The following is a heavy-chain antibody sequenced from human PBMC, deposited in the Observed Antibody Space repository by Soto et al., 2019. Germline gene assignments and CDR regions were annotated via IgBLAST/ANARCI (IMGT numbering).Heavy chain of an antibody. CDR1: ADSVSSNSAA. V-gene: IGHV6-1*01. J-gene: IGHJ6*02. CDR3: ARAPYYYDSSGYQGGYYYYGMDV. CDR2: TYYRSKWYN. D-gene: IGHD3-22*01. Sequence: SQSLSLTCYISADSVSSNSAACNFIVQSASRGLEWLVSTYYRSKWYNDYAVSAKSRITINPDTSKNQFSLQLNSVTPEDTAVYYCARAPYYYDSSGYQGGYYYYGMDVWGQGTTVTV.